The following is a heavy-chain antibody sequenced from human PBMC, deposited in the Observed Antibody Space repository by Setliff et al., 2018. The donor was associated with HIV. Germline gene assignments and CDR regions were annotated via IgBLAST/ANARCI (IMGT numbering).Heavy chain of an antibody. J-gene: IGHJ4*03. CDR1: GYSISTAYY. CDR3: ARQGAGYYYDSSEYYTGNGFEF. CDR2: VHHSGST. V-gene: IGHV4-38-2*01. Sequence: SETLSLTCAVSGYSISTAYYWAWIRQPPGKGLERIEGVHHSGSTHYNPSLRSRVTISPQTTKNQFSLELTSVTAADTAVYYCARQGAGYYYDSSEYYTGNGFEFWGQGTLVTVSS. D-gene: IGHD3-22*01.